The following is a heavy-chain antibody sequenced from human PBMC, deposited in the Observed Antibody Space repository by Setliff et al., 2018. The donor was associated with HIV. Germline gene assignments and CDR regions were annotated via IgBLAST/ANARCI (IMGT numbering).Heavy chain of an antibody. Sequence: SETLFLTCAVYGGSLSGYHWSWIRQSPGKGLEWIGEINHSGSTNYNPSLKSRVIISRDNSNSTLHLQLDSLRAEDTAVYYCAKMTMGLGTTVQGEDCWGQGTLVTVSS. D-gene: IGHD4-17*01. J-gene: IGHJ4*02. V-gene: IGHV4-34*01. CDR1: GGSLSGYH. CDR2: INHSGST. CDR3: AKMTMGLGTTVQGEDC.